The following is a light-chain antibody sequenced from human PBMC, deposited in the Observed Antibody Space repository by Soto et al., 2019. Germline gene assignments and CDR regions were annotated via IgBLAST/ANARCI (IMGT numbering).Light chain of an antibody. CDR3: LRASTFPRT. CDR2: TAS. Sequence: DIQMTQSPSSVSASVGDRVTITCRASRDIGDRLAWFRHKPGKAPQLLIQTASTLVRETPSRFSGSGSGTDFLLTINNLQPEDFATCFSLRASTFPRTLGQGTKVDIK. CDR1: RDIGDR. V-gene: IGKV1-12*01. J-gene: IGKJ1*01.